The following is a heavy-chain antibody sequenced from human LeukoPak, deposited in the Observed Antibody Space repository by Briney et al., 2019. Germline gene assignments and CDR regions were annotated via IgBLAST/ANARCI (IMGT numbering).Heavy chain of an antibody. CDR1: GFTFSSYS. Sequence: GGSLRLSCAASGFTFSSYSMNWVRQAPGKGLEWVSSISSSSSYIYYADSVKGRFTISRDNAKNSLYLQMNSLRAEDTAVYYCAREALGYCSSTSCYTWGVFDYWGQGTLVTVFS. J-gene: IGHJ4*02. D-gene: IGHD2-2*02. CDR3: AREALGYCSSTSCYTWGVFDY. CDR2: ISSSSSYI. V-gene: IGHV3-21*01.